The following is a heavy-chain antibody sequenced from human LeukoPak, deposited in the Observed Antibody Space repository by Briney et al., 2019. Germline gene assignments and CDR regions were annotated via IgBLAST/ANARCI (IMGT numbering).Heavy chain of an antibody. D-gene: IGHD3-22*01. CDR1: GFTFSSYS. CDR2: ISSSSSYI. J-gene: IGHJ5*02. V-gene: IGHV3-21*01. CDR3: ASVDSSGYFDWFDP. Sequence: PGGSLRLSCAASGFTFSSYSMNWVRQAPGKGLEWVSSISSSSSYIYYADSVKGRFTISRDNAMNSLYLQMNSLRAEDTAVYYCASVDSSGYFDWFDPWGQGTLVTVSS.